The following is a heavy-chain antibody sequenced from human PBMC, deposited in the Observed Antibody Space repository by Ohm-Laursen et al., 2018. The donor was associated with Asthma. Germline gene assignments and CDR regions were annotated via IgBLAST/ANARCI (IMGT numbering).Heavy chain of an antibody. Sequence: SLRLSCAAPGFTFSSYGMHWVRQAPGKGLEWVAVISYDGSNKYYADSVKGRFTISRDNSKNTLYLQMNSLRAEDTAVYYCAKPYSSSWYIGAFDIWGQGTMVTVSS. CDR1: GFTFSSYG. V-gene: IGHV3-30*18. CDR2: ISYDGSNK. D-gene: IGHD6-13*01. CDR3: AKPYSSSWYIGAFDI. J-gene: IGHJ3*02.